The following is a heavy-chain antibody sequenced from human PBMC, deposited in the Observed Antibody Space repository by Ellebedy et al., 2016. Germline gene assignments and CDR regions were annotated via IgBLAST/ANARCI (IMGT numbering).Heavy chain of an antibody. V-gene: IGHV4-59*02. Sequence: SETLSLTXTVSGGSVDTYYWTWIRQSPGKGLEWIGYVFYGGSTKYNPSLRSRVTISLDTSKNQFSLRLTSVTAADTAVYYCARGGASSKWFDPWGQGAPVTVSS. CDR3: ARGGASSKWFDP. CDR1: GGSVDTYY. J-gene: IGHJ5*02. CDR2: VFYGGST.